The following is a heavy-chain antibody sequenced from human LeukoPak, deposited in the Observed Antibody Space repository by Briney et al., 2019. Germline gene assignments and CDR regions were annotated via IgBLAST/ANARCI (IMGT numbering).Heavy chain of an antibody. CDR2: TYYDGSA. J-gene: IGHJ5*02. V-gene: IGHV4-59*08. CDR1: GASTNTYY. D-gene: IGHD6-19*01. Sequence: SETLSLTCTVSGASTNTYYWSWIRQPPGKGLEWIGYTYYDGSATYNPSLKSRVTMSVDTSKNQFSLRLNSVTAADTAVYYCATNAAVATSRSWFDPWGQGTLVTVSS. CDR3: ATNAAVATSRSWFDP.